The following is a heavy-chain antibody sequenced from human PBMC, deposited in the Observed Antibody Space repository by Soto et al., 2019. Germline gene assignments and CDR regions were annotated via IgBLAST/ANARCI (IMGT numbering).Heavy chain of an antibody. Sequence: SETLSLTCTVSGGSISSYYWSCIRQPPGKGLEWIGYICYSGSTNYNPSLKSRVTISVDTSMNQFSLKLSSVTAADTAVYYCAREVAYYMDVWGKGTTVTVSS. CDR1: GGSISSYY. J-gene: IGHJ6*03. CDR3: AREVAYYMDV. CDR2: ICYSGST. D-gene: IGHD2-15*01. V-gene: IGHV4-59*01.